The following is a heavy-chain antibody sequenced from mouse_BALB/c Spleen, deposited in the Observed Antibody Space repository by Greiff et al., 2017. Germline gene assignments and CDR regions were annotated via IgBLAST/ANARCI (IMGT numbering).Heavy chain of an antibody. V-gene: IGHV3-2*02. Sequence: EVKLVESGPGLVKPSQSLSLTCTVTGYSITSDYAWNWIRQFPGNKLEWMGYISYSGSTSYNPSLKSRISITRDTSKNQFFLQLNSVTTEDTATYYCARSGRYFDYWGQGTTLTVSS. D-gene: IGHD3-1*01. J-gene: IGHJ2*01. CDR3: ARSGRYFDY. CDR1: GYSITSDYA. CDR2: ISYSGST.